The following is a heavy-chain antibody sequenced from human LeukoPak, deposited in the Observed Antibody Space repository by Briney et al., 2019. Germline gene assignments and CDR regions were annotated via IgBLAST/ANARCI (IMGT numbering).Heavy chain of an antibody. D-gene: IGHD3-10*01. CDR2: ISYDGSNK. CDR3: AKNMVRGSFGLTPSRSYYYYGMDV. J-gene: IGHJ6*02. CDR1: GVTFSSYG. V-gene: IGHV3-30*18. Sequence: GGSLRLSCAASGVTFSSYGMHWVRQAPGKGLEWVAVISYDGSNKYYADSVKGRFTISSDNSTNTLYLQMNNLRAEDTAVYYCAKNMVRGSFGLTPSRSYYYYGMDVWGQGTAVTVSS.